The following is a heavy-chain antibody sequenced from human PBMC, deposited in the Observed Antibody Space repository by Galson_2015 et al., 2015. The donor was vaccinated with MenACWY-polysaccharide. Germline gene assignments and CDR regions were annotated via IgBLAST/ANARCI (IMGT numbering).Heavy chain of an antibody. CDR1: GFTFSTYA. J-gene: IGHJ4*02. Sequence: SLRLSCAASGFTFSTYAISWVRQAPGKGLEWVSAITGSGTHTFYPDSVRGRFTASRDNTRNTVYLLLSTLRAEDTAVYFCARDRRWPQNGCHPYWGRGTLVTVSS. CDR2: ITGSGTHT. V-gene: IGHV3-23*01. CDR3: ARDRRWPQNGCHPY. D-gene: IGHD2-8*01.